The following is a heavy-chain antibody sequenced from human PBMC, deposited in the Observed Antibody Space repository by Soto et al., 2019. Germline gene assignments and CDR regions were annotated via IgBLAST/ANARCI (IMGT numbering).Heavy chain of an antibody. V-gene: IGHV1-69*04. CDR2: IIPILGIA. Sequence: KVSCKASGGTFSSYTISWVRQAPGQGLEWMGRIIPILGIANYAQKFQGRVTITADKSTSTAYMELSSLRSEDTAVYYCARDPSGYDYYYYMDVWGKGTTVTVSS. CDR1: GGTFSSYT. CDR3: ARDPSGYDYYYYMDV. J-gene: IGHJ6*03. D-gene: IGHD5-12*01.